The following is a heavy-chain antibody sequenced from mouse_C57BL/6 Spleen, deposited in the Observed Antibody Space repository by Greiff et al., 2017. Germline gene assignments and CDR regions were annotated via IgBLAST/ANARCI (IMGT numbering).Heavy chain of an antibody. D-gene: IGHD1-1*01. CDR2: IYPGNGDT. Sequence: LQQSGAELVRPGASVKMSCKASGYTFTSYNMHWVKQTPIQGLEWIGAIYPGNGDTSYNQKFKGKATLTVDKSSSTAYMQLSSLTSEDSAVYFCARATVVDYFDYWGQGTTLTVSS. J-gene: IGHJ2*01. CDR3: ARATVVDYFDY. CDR1: GYTFTSYN. V-gene: IGHV1-12*01.